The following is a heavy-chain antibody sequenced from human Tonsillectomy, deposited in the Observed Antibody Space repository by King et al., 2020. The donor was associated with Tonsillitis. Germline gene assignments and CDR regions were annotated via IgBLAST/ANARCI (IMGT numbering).Heavy chain of an antibody. J-gene: IGHJ4*02. V-gene: IGHV5-51*01. CDR2: IYPGDSNT. CDR3: ATLPGYSFCYDY. CDR1: GYSFTSYW. D-gene: IGHD5-18*01. Sequence: VQLVESGAEVKKTGESLKISCKGSGYSFTSYWIGWVRQVPGKGLEWMGIIYPGDSNTRYSPSFQGQVTISADKSISTAHLQWSHLKASDTAMYSCATLPGYSFCYDYWGQGTLVTVSS.